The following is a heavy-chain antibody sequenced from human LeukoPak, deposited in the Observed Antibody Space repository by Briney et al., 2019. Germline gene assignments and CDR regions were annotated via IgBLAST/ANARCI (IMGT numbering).Heavy chain of an antibody. CDR3: ARAGKWELFDY. V-gene: IGHV1-46*01. Sequence: ASVKVSCKASGYTFTSYYMHWVRPAPGQGLEWMGIINPSGGSTSYAQKFQGRVTMTRDTSTSTVYMELSSLRSEDTAVYYCARAGKWELFDYWGQGTLVTVSS. J-gene: IGHJ4*02. D-gene: IGHD1-26*01. CDR2: INPSGGST. CDR1: GYTFTSYY.